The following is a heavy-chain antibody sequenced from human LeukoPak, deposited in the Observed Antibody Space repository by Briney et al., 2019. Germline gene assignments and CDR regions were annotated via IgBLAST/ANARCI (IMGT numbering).Heavy chain of an antibody. CDR3: ARGLNDSWTGENY. CDR2: INHRGST. J-gene: IGHJ4*02. D-gene: IGHD3-3*01. Sequence: SETLSLTCAVYDGSFSGYYWSWIRQPPGKGLEWIGEINHRGSTNYNPSLKSRVTISLDTSKSQFSLKVRYVTAADTAVYYCARGLNDSWTGENYWGQGTLVTVSS. CDR1: DGSFSGYY. V-gene: IGHV4-34*01.